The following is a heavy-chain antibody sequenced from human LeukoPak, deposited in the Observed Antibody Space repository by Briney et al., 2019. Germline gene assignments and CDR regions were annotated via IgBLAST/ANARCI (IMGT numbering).Heavy chain of an antibody. Sequence: GSLRLSCAASGFTFSSYSMNWVRQAPGKGLEWVSSISSSSSYIYYADSVKGRFTISRDNAKNSLYLQMNSLRAEDTAVYYCARGGLVGADWSGFDYWGQGTLVTVSS. V-gene: IGHV3-21*01. J-gene: IGHJ4*02. D-gene: IGHD1-26*01. CDR1: GFTFSSYS. CDR3: ARGGLVGADWSGFDY. CDR2: ISSSSSYI.